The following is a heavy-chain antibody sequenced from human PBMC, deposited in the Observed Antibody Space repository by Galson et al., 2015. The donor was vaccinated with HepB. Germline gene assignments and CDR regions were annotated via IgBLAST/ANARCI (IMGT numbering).Heavy chain of an antibody. CDR1: GFTFNRYA. V-gene: IGHV3-23*01. Sequence: SLRLSCAASGFTFNRYAMSWVRQAPGKGLEWVSGIISSGSNKYYADSVKGRFTIYRDNSKNTLFLQMNSLRAEDTAVYYYAKYFPSLYYYDSSGYTPFDYWGQGTLVTVSS. D-gene: IGHD3-22*01. J-gene: IGHJ4*02. CDR3: AKYFPSLYYYDSSGYTPFDY. CDR2: IISSGSNK.